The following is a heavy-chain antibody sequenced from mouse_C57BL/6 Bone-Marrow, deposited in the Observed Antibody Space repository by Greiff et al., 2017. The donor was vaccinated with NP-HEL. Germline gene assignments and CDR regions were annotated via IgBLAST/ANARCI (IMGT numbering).Heavy chain of an antibody. CDR2: ISNLAYSI. Sequence: EVKLVESGGGLVQPGGSLKLSCAASGFTFSDYGMAWVRQAPRKGPEWVAFISNLAYSIYYADTVTGRFTISRENAKNTLYLEMSSLRSEDTAMYYCARLYYGNDVRYYYAMDYWGQGTSVTVSS. CDR3: ARLYYGNDVRYYYAMDY. D-gene: IGHD2-2*01. CDR1: GFTFSDYG. V-gene: IGHV5-15*01. J-gene: IGHJ4*01.